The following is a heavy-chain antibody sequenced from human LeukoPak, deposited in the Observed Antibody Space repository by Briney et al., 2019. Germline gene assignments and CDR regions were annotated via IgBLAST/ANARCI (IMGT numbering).Heavy chain of an antibody. Sequence: SVKVSCKASGGTFSSYAISWVRQAPGQGLEWMGRIIPIIDIANYAQKFQGRVTITADKSTSTAYMELSSLRSEDTAVYYCARSENYDFWSGYYIGHWGQGTLVTVSS. V-gene: IGHV1-69*04. D-gene: IGHD3-3*01. CDR2: IIPIIDIA. J-gene: IGHJ4*02. CDR1: GGTFSSYA. CDR3: ARSENYDFWSGYYIGH.